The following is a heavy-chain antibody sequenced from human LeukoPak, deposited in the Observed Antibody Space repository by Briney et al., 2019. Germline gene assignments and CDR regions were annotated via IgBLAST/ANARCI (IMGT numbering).Heavy chain of an antibody. V-gene: IGHV1-2*02. CDR1: GYTFSGNY. CDR2: INPNSGDT. Sequence: ASVKVSCKTSGYTFSGNYIYWVRQAPGQGLEWMGWINPNSGDTNYAQKFQGRVTMIRDTSISTAYMDLSSLISDDTAVYYCARGGSSSGSYYYGVDAWGQGTTVTVSS. J-gene: IGHJ6*02. D-gene: IGHD3-10*01. CDR3: ARGGSSSGSYYYGVDA.